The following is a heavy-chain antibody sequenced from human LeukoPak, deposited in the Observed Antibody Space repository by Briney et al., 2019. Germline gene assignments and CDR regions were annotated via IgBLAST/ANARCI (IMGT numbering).Heavy chain of an antibody. CDR2: ISSKGGST. V-gene: IGHV3-64D*09. J-gene: IGHJ4*02. Sequence: PGGSLILSFSASGXTFSSYAMHWVRQAPGKGLEYVPVISSKGGSTYYANSVKGRFTISRDNSKNTLYLQMSSLRAEDTAVYYCVKDRGIAAALYYFDYWGQGTLVTVSS. CDR3: VKDRGIAAALYYFDY. CDR1: GXTFSSYA. D-gene: IGHD6-13*01.